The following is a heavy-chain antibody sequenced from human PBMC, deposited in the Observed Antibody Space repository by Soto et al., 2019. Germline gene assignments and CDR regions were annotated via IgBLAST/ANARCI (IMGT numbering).Heavy chain of an antibody. CDR3: ARDSTKYSYGYWYFDL. Sequence: ASVKVSCKASGYTFTSYGISWVRLAPGQGLEWMGWISAYNGNTNYAQKLQGRVTMTTDTSTSTAYMELRSLRSDDTAVYYCARDSTKYSYGYWYFDLWGRGTLVTVSS. D-gene: IGHD5-18*01. CDR2: ISAYNGNT. CDR1: GYTFTSYG. V-gene: IGHV1-18*04. J-gene: IGHJ2*01.